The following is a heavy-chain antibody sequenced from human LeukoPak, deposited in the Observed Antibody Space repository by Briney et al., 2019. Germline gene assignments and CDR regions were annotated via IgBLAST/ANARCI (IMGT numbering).Heavy chain of an antibody. CDR1: GFTFDDYA. Sequence: GGSLRLSCAASGFTFDDYAMHWVRQAPGKGLEWVSGISWNSGSIGYADSVKGRFTISRDNAMNSLYLQMNSLRAEDTALYYCAKGASYYYYYYMDVWGKGTTVTISS. CDR2: ISWNSGSI. V-gene: IGHV3-9*01. CDR3: AKGASYYYYYYMDV. J-gene: IGHJ6*03.